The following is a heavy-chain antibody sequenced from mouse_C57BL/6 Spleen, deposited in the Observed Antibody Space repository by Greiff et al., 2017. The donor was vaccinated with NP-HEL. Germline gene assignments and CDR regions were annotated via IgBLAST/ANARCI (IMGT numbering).Heavy chain of an antibody. J-gene: IGHJ2*01. CDR2: INPNNGGT. D-gene: IGHD2-1*01. V-gene: IGHV1-18*01. CDR3: ARGRYYGNYDYFDY. CDR1: GYTFTDYN. Sequence: VQLQQSGPELVQPGASVKITCKASGYTFTDYNMDWVKQSHGKSLEWIGDINPNNGGTIYNQKFKGKATLTVDKSSSTAYMGLRSLTSKDTAVYYCARGRYYGNYDYFDYWGQGTTLTVAS.